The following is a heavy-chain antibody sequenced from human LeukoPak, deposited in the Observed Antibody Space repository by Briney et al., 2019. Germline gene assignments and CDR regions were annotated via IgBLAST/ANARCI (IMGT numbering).Heavy chain of an antibody. J-gene: IGHJ4*02. CDR2: IIPIFGTA. Sequence: GASVKVSCKASGGTFSSYAISWVRQAPGQGLEWMGGIIPIFGTANYTQKVQGRVTITTDESTSTAYMELSSLRSEDTAVYYCAGGSGYDSLDYWGQGTLVTVSS. V-gene: IGHV1-69*05. CDR3: AGGSGYDSLDY. D-gene: IGHD5-12*01. CDR1: GGTFSSYA.